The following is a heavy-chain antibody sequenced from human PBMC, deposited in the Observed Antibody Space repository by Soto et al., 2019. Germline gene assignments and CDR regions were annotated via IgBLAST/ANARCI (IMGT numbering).Heavy chain of an antibody. CDR3: ASIAAPGTTHFDF. CDR2: IYYSGNT. D-gene: IGHD6-13*01. Sequence: NPSETLSLTCTVSGGSIGSSSYYWGWIRQSPGKGLEWIGNIYYSGNTFYNPSLQSRVAISVDTSKNQFYLHLSSVTAEDTAIFYCASIAAPGTTHFDFWGQGTLVTVSS. CDR1: GGSIGSSSYY. V-gene: IGHV4-39*01. J-gene: IGHJ4*02.